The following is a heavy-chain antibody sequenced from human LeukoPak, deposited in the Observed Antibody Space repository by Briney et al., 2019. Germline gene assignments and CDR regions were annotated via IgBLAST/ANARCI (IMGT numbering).Heavy chain of an antibody. V-gene: IGHV1-8*03. J-gene: IGHJ6*03. CDR2: MNPNSGNT. CDR3: ARGGRSSSWIDNYYYYYMDV. Sequence: ASVKVSCKASGYTFTSYDINWVRQATGQGLEWMGWMNPNSGNTGYAQKFQGRVTITRNTSISTAYMELSSLRSEDTAVYYCARGGRSSSWIDNYYYYYMDVWGKGTTVTVSS. D-gene: IGHD6-13*01. CDR1: GYTFTSYD.